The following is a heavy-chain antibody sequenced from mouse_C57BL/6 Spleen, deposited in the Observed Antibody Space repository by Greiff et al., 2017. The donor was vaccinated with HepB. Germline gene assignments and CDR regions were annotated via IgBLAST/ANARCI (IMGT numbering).Heavy chain of an antibody. CDR1: GYSITSGYY. V-gene: IGHV3-6*01. Sequence: EVKLMESGPGLVKPSQSLSLTCSVTGYSITSGYYWNWIRQFPGNKLEWMGYISYDGSNNYNPSLKNRISITRDTSKNQFFLKLNSVTTEDTATYYCAREYYGSSYGGYFDYWGQGTTLTVSS. CDR2: ISYDGSN. D-gene: IGHD1-1*01. J-gene: IGHJ2*01. CDR3: AREYYGSSYGGYFDY.